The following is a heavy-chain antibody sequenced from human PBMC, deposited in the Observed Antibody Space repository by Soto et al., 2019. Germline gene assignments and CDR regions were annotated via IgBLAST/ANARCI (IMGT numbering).Heavy chain of an antibody. CDR1: GYTFTSYG. J-gene: IGHJ5*02. Sequence: SVQVSRKYAGYTFTSYGMSWVRQAPGQGLEWMGWISNYNGNTNYAQKVQDRVTMTTDTSASTTYMELGSLRSDDTAVYYCARGPRYCSSTTCFSGVTWFDPWGQGTLVTVS. D-gene: IGHD2-2*01. CDR2: ISNYNGNT. V-gene: IGHV1-18*04. CDR3: ARGPRYCSSTTCFSGVTWFDP.